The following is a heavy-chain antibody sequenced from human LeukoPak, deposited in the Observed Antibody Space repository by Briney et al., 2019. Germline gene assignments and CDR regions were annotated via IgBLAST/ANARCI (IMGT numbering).Heavy chain of an antibody. Sequence: PSQTLSLTCTVSGGSISSGSYYWSWIRQPAGKGLEWIGRIYTSGSTNYNPSLKSRVTISVDTSKNQFSLKLSSVTAADTAVYYCARTLWFGELLSWIDPWGQGTLVTVSS. CDR2: IYTSGST. J-gene: IGHJ5*02. V-gene: IGHV4-61*02. CDR1: GGSISSGSYY. CDR3: ARTLWFGELLSWIDP. D-gene: IGHD3-10*01.